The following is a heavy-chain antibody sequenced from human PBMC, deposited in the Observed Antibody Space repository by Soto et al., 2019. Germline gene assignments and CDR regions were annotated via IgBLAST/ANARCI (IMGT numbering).Heavy chain of an antibody. J-gene: IGHJ6*02. D-gene: IGHD5-18*01. CDR2: INHSGST. Sequence: SETLSLTCAVYGGSFSGYYWSWIRQPPGKGLEWIGEINHSGSTNYNPSLKSRVTISVDTSKNQFSLKLSSVTAADTAVYYCARGPGYSYGVIVLGNYYYYGMDVWGQGTTVTVSS. CDR1: GGSFSGYY. V-gene: IGHV4-34*01. CDR3: ARGPGYSYGVIVLGNYYYYGMDV.